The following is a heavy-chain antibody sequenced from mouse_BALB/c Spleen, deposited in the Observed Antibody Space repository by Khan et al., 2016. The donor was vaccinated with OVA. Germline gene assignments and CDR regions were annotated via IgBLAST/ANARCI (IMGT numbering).Heavy chain of an antibody. CDR2: INYSGSA. D-gene: IGHD2-3*01. J-gene: IGHJ4*01. CDR3: ARDGSRYNYAIDH. V-gene: IGHV3-2*02. Sequence: EVQLQESGPGLVKPSQSLSLTCTVTGYSITSDYAWNWIRQFPGNKLEWMGYINYSGSANYNPSLKSRISITRDTSKNQFFLQLKSVTTEDTATYYCARDGSRYNYAIDHGGQGTSVTVSS. CDR1: GYSITSDYA.